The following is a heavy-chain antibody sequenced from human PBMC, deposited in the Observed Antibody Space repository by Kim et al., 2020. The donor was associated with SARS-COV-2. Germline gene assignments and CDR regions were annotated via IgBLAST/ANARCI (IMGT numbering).Heavy chain of an antibody. CDR1: GFTVSTNY. CDR3: ARDRGCSSSNCYGVGAMDV. CDR2: IYNDDST. J-gene: IGHJ6*02. V-gene: IGHV3-53*04. D-gene: IGHD2-2*01. Sequence: GGSLRLSCAASGFTVSTNYMSWVRQAPGKGLEWVAVIYNDDSTYYTDSVKGRFTISRHDFKNMLFLQMNSLKTKDTAVYYCARDRGCSSSNCYGVGAMDVWGQGTKVTVSS.